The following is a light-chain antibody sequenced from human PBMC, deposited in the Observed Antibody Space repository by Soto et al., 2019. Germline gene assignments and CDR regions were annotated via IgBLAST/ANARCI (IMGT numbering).Light chain of an antibody. CDR2: EVS. J-gene: IGLJ3*02. V-gene: IGLV2-14*03. CDR1: SSDVGGYNY. CDR3: TSFTSSSTWV. Sequence: QSALTQPASVSGSPGQSITISCTGTSSDVGGYNYVSWFQQHPGKAPKLKIYEVSNRPSGVSNRFSGSKSGYTASLTISERQAEGEADYYCTSFTSSSTWVFGGGTKLTVL.